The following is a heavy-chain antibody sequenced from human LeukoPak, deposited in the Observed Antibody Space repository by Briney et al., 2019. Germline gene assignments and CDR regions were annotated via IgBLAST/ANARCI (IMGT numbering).Heavy chain of an antibody. J-gene: IGHJ4*02. V-gene: IGHV4-34*01. Sequence: SETLSLTCAVSGGSISSGGYSWSWIRQPPGKGLEWIGEINHSGSTNYNPSLKSRVTISVDTSKNQFSLKLSSVTAADTAMYYCARWGVGYCSGGSCTKRDYWGQGTLVTVSS. CDR3: ARWGVGYCSGGSCTKRDY. D-gene: IGHD2-15*01. CDR1: GGSISSGGYS. CDR2: INHSGST.